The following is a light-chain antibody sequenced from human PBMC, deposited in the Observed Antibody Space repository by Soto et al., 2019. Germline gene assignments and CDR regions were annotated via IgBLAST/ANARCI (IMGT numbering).Light chain of an antibody. V-gene: IGLV1-40*01. CDR1: SSNIGAGYH. J-gene: IGLJ2*01. Sequence: QSVLTQPPSVSGAPGQRVTMSCTGSSSNIGAGYHVHWYQHLPGTAPKLLIYGNTNRPSGVPDRFSGSKSGTSASLAITGLQADDEADYYCQSYDSSLSGSVFGGGTKLTVL. CDR2: GNT. CDR3: QSYDSSLSGSV.